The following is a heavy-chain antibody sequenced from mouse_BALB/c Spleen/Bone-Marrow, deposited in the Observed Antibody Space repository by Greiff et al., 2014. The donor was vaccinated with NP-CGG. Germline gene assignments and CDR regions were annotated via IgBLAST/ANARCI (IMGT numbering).Heavy chain of an antibody. CDR1: GYSFSGYN. V-gene: IGHV1-39*01. CDR2: IDPYYGDT. J-gene: IGHJ1*01. CDR3: ARKAYYTNWWYFDV. Sequence: LKECGPELEKPGASVKISCKASGYSFSGYNLNWVKQSNGQSLEWIGNIDPYYGDTTYNQKFKGKATLTVDRSSSTAYMQLKSLTSEDSAVYYCARKAYYTNWWYFDVWGAGTTVTVSS. D-gene: IGHD2-5*01.